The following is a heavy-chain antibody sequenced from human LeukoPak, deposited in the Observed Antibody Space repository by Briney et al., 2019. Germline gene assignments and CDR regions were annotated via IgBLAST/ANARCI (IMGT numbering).Heavy chain of an antibody. CDR2: FDPEDGET. CDR1: GYTLTDLS. D-gene: IGHD5-24*01. V-gene: IGHV1-24*01. Sequence: GASVKVSCKVSGYTLTDLSMHWVRQAPGKGLEWMGGFDPEDGETIYAQKFQGRVTMTEDTSTDTAYMELSSLRSEDTAVYYCSTVRGGGYNAGDYWGQGTLVTVSS. CDR3: STVRGGGYNAGDY. J-gene: IGHJ4*02.